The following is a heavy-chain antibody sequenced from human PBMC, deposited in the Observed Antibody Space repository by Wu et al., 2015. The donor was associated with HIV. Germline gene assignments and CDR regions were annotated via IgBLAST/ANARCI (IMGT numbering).Heavy chain of an antibody. D-gene: IGHD6-19*01. CDR1: GYTFTSYG. Sequence: QVQLVQSGAEVKKPGASVKVSCKASGYTFTSYGISWVRQAPGQGLEWMGWISAYNGNTNYAQKLQGRVTMTTDTSTSTAYMELRSLRSDDTAVYYCARDLRIAVAGFYYYGMDVVGPRGPRVTGLL. V-gene: IGHV1-18*01. J-gene: IGHJ6*02. CDR3: ARDLRIAVAGFYYYGMDV. CDR2: ISAYNGNT.